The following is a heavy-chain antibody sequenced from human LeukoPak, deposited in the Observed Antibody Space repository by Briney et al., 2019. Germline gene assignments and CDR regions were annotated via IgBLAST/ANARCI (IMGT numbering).Heavy chain of an antibody. Sequence: SETLSLTCTVSGGSISSYYWSWIRQPPGRGLEYIGYIYYNGNTNYNPSLKSRATISVDTSKNQFSLKLTSVTAADTAVYYCASLEMATLSTWGQGTLVTVSS. J-gene: IGHJ5*02. CDR3: ASLEMATLST. CDR1: GGSISSYY. V-gene: IGHV4-59*01. D-gene: IGHD5-24*01. CDR2: IYYNGNT.